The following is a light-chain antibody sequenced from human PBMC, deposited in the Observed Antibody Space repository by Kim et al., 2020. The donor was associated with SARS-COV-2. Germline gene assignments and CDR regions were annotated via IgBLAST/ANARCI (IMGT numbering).Light chain of an antibody. J-gene: IGKJ2*02. CDR3: QQYNDWPRWT. V-gene: IGKV3-15*01. CDR2: GGS. Sequence: EIVMTQSPATLSVSPGERATLSCRASQSVGSNLAWYQQKPGQAPRLLIYGGSIRATGIPARFSGSVSGTEFTLTISGLQSEDLAAYYCQQYNDWPRWTFGRGTKLEIK. CDR1: QSVGSN.